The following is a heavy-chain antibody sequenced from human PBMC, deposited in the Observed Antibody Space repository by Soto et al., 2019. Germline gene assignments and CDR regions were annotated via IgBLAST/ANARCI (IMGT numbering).Heavy chain of an antibody. J-gene: IGHJ4*02. V-gene: IGHV3-30-3*01. CDR2: ISYDGSNK. Sequence: GGSLRLSCAASGFTFSSYAMHWVRQAPGKGLEWVAVISYDGSNKYYADSVKGRLTISRDNSKNTLYLQMNSLRAEDTAVYYCARDRGDYYFDYWGQGTLVTVSS. CDR3: ARDRGDYYFDY. D-gene: IGHD4-17*01. CDR1: GFTFSSYA.